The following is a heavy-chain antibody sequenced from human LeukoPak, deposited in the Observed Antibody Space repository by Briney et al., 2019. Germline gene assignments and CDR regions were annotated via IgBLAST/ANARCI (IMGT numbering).Heavy chain of an antibody. J-gene: IGHJ5*02. CDR1: GFTFDDHA. D-gene: IGHD1-14*01. V-gene: IGHV3-9*01. Sequence: GRSLRLSCAVSGFTFDDHAMHWVRQAPGKGLEWVAGISKDSGFMEYADSVKGRFTISRDNAKSTLYLQMNSLRIEDTALYYCAGKPAGSSQFDPCGQGTLVTVSS. CDR3: AGKPAGSSQFDP. CDR2: ISKDSGFM.